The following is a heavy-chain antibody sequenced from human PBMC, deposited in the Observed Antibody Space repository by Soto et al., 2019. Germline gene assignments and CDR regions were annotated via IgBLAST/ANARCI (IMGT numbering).Heavy chain of an antibody. CDR2: INPSGGST. J-gene: IGHJ5*02. D-gene: IGHD2-2*01. Sequence: ASVKVSCKASGYTFTSYYMHWVRQAPGQGLEWMGIINPSGGSTSYAQKFQGRVTMTRDTSTSTVYMELSSLRSEDTAVYYCARGGYCSSTCCYQWFDPWGQGTLVTVSS. V-gene: IGHV1-46*01. CDR3: ARGGYCSSTCCYQWFDP. CDR1: GYTFTSYY.